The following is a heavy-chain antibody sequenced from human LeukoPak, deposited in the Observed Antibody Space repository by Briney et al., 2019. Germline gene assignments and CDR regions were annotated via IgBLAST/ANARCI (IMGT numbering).Heavy chain of an antibody. Sequence: GGSLRLSCAASGFTFNTYWMHWVRQAPGKGLVWVARVNREGTTTTYADSVKGRFTISRDNAKNTLYLQRDKLRAEDTAVYYCARDLDWILFDYWGQGTLVTVSS. CDR3: ARDLDWILFDY. CDR1: GFTFNTYW. CDR2: VNREGTTT. J-gene: IGHJ4*02. V-gene: IGHV3-74*03. D-gene: IGHD3-9*01.